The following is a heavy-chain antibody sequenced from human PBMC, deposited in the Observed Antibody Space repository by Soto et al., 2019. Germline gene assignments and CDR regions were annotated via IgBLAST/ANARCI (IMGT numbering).Heavy chain of an antibody. CDR3: ARDNVDYGDYAGAFAI. CDR2: IYYSGST. D-gene: IGHD4-17*01. J-gene: IGHJ3*02. CDR1: GGSISSYY. V-gene: IGHV4-59*01. Sequence: SETLSLTCTVSGGSISSYYWSWIRQPPGKGLEWIGYIYYSGSTNYNPSLKSRVTISVDTSKNQFSLKLSSVTAADTAVYYCARDNVDYGDYAGAFAIWGQGTMVTVSS.